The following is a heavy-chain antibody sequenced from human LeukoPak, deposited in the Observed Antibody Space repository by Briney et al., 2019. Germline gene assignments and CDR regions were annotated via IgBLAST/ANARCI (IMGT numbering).Heavy chain of an antibody. D-gene: IGHD3-22*01. Sequence: PGGSLRLSCAASGFTFSSYGMHWVRQAPGKGLEWVAVIWYDGSNKYYADSVKGRFSISRDNSKNTLCLQMNSLRAEDTAVYYCARERGYLWGYYDSSGYYSMGYWGQGTLVTVSS. CDR2: IWYDGSNK. J-gene: IGHJ4*02. CDR1: GFTFSSYG. CDR3: ARERGYLWGYYDSSGYYSMGY. V-gene: IGHV3-33*01.